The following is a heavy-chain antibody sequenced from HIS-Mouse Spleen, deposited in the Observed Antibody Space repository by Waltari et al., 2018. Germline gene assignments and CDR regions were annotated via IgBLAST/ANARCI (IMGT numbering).Heavy chain of an antibody. D-gene: IGHD3-3*01. CDR1: GYTFTGYY. V-gene: IGHV1-2*02. CDR2: INPNSGGT. CDR3: ARAAYDFYAFDI. Sequence: QVQLVQSGAEVKKPGASVKVSCKASGYTFTGYYMHWVRQAPGQGLEWMGWINPNSGGTNYAQKIQGRVTMTRDTSISTAYMELSRLRSGDTAVYYCARAAYDFYAFDIWGQGTMVTVSS. J-gene: IGHJ3*02.